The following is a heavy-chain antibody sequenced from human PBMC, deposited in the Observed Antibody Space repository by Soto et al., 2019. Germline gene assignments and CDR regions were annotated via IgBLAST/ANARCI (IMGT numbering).Heavy chain of an antibody. CDR3: SRCWGRQQLTFDY. J-gene: IGHJ4*02. CDR1: GYTFTSYD. CDR2: MNPNSGNT. Sequence: ASVKVSCKASGYTFTSYDINWVRQATGQGLEWMGWMNPNSGNTGYAQKFQGRVTMTRNTSISTAYMELSSLRSEDTAVYYFSRCWGRQQLTFDYWGQGTLVTVSS. V-gene: IGHV1-8*01. D-gene: IGHD6-13*01.